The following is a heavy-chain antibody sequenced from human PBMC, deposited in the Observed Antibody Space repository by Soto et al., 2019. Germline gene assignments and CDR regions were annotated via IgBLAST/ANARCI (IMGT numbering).Heavy chain of an antibody. Sequence: GASVKVSCKASGYTFTSYGISWVRQAPGQGREWMGWISAYNGNTNHAQKLQGRVTMTTDTSTSTAYMELRSLRSDDTAVYYCARDPDTAMVGYYYYYGMDVWGQXTTVTVSS. CDR3: ARDPDTAMVGYYYYYGMDV. D-gene: IGHD5-18*01. J-gene: IGHJ6*02. V-gene: IGHV1-18*01. CDR1: GYTFTSYG. CDR2: ISAYNGNT.